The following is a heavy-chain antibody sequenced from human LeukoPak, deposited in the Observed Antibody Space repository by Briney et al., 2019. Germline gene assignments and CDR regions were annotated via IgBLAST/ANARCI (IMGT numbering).Heavy chain of an antibody. J-gene: IGHJ4*02. V-gene: IGHV3-7*01. CDR3: AGRFEY. CDR1: GFNFGTFW. Sequence: QAGGSLRLSCAASGFNFGTFWMHWVRQAPGKGLEWVANIKPDGGEIYYVDSVKGRFTISRDNAKNSLFLQMNSLRAEDTAVYCCAGRFEYWGQGTLVTVSS. CDR2: IKPDGGEI.